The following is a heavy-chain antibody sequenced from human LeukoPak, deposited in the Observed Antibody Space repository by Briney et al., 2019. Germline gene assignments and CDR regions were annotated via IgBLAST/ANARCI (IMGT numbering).Heavy chain of an antibody. Sequence: ASVKVSCKASGYTFTGYYMHWARQAPGQGLECMGWINPNSGGTNYAQKFQGRVTMTRDTSISTAYMELSRLRSDDTAVYYCARLFSSSSSRPSLRDYWGQGTLVTVSS. V-gene: IGHV1-2*02. D-gene: IGHD6-6*01. CDR3: ARLFSSSSSRPSLRDY. J-gene: IGHJ4*02. CDR2: INPNSGGT. CDR1: GYTFTGYY.